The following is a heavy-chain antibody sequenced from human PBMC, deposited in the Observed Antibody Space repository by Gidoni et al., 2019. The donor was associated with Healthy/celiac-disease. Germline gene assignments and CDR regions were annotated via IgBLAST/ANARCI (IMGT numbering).Heavy chain of an antibody. V-gene: IGHV1-69*01. CDR2: ISPIFGTA. CDR1: GGTFSSYA. Sequence: QVQLVQSGAEVKKPGSSVKVSCKASGGTFSSYAISWVRQAPGQGLEWMGGISPIFGTANYAQKFQGRVTITADESTSTAYMELSSLRSEDTAVYYCARGATDGYSRAYYFDYWGQGTLVTVSS. CDR3: ARGATDGYSRAYYFDY. J-gene: IGHJ4*02. D-gene: IGHD2-15*01.